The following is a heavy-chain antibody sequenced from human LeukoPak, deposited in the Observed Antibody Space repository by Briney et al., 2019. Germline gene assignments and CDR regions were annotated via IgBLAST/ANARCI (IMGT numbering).Heavy chain of an antibody. Sequence: GASVKVSCKASGYTFTGYYMHWVRQAPGQGLEWMGWIDPNSGGTNYAQKFQGRVTMTRDTSISTAYMELSRLRSDDMAVYYCARVDTMIVVAVPLTDAFDIWGQGTMVTVSS. V-gene: IGHV1-2*02. CDR2: IDPNSGGT. CDR3: ARVDTMIVVAVPLTDAFDI. D-gene: IGHD3-22*01. J-gene: IGHJ3*02. CDR1: GYTFTGYY.